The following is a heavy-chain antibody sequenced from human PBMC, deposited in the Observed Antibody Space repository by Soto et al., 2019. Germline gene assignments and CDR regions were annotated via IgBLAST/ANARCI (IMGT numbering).Heavy chain of an antibody. V-gene: IGHV4-59*08. CDR2: ISYSGST. CDR1: GGSISSYY. Sequence: QVQLQESGTGLVKPSETLSLTCTVSGGSISSYYWSWIRQPPGKGLEWIGYISYSGSTKYNTSLKSRVPISVDTSKNQFSLKLSSVTAADTAVYYCARTTKGAAGLDYWGQGTLVTVSS. CDR3: ARTTKGAAGLDY. J-gene: IGHJ4*02. D-gene: IGHD6-13*01.